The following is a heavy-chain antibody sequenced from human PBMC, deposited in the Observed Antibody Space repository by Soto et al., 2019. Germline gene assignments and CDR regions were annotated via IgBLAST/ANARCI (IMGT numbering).Heavy chain of an antibody. D-gene: IGHD1-1*01. CDR2: ISYDGSNK. CDR3: AKDQSGTTFIFDY. V-gene: IGHV3-30*18. J-gene: IGHJ4*02. Sequence: PGGSLRLSCAASGFTFSSYVMHRVRQAPGKGLEWVAVISYDGSNKYYADSVKGRFTISRDNSKNTLYLQMNSLRAEDTAVYYCAKDQSGTTFIFDYWGQGTLVTVSS. CDR1: GFTFSSYV.